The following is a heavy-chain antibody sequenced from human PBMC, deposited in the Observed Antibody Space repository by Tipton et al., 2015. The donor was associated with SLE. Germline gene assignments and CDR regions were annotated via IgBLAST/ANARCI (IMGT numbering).Heavy chain of an antibody. CDR2: IFSSGNT. V-gene: IGHV4-39*07. CDR1: GGSISSSTYY. Sequence: TLSLTCTVSGGSISSSTYYWGWIRQAPGKGLEWIGGIFSSGNTYYNPSLKSRVTISVDTSKNQLSLNLNPVTAADTAVYYCARTPSYYYDSSGYYPPYYFDYWGQGTLVSVSS. D-gene: IGHD3-22*01. CDR3: ARTPSYYYDSSGYYPPYYFDY. J-gene: IGHJ4*02.